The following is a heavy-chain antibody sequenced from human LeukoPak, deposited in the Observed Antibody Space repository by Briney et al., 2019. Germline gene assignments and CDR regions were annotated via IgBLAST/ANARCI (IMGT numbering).Heavy chain of an antibody. CDR1: GGTFSSYA. CDR2: IIPIFGTA. D-gene: IGHD5-18*01. V-gene: IGHV1-69*13. J-gene: IGHJ4*02. Sequence: SVKVSCKASGGTFSSYAISWVRQAPGQGLEWMGGIIPIFGTANYAQKFQARVTITADESTSTAYMELSSLRSEDTAVYYCARDPRGRGYSYGPFDYWGQGTLVTVSS. CDR3: ARDPRGRGYSYGPFDY.